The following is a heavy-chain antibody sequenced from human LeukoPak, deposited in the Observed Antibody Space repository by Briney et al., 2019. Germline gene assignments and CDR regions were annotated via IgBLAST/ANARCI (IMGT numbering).Heavy chain of an antibody. V-gene: IGHV3-9*03. D-gene: IGHD5-12*01. CDR3: AKGQLVYGGYVFDY. CDR2: ISWNSGSI. Sequence: PGGSLRLSCAASGFTFDDYAMHWVRQAPGKGLEWVSGISWNSGSIGYADSVKGRFTISRDNAKNSLYLQMNSLRAEDMALYYCAKGQLVYGGYVFDYWGQGTLVTVSS. CDR1: GFTFDDYA. J-gene: IGHJ4*02.